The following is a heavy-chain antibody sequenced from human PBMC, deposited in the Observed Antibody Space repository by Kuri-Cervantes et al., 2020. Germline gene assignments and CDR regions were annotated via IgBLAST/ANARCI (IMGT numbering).Heavy chain of an antibody. CDR1: GGSISSYY. CDR2: IYYSGST. CDR3: ARAGYDILTGWKGRAFDI. J-gene: IGHJ3*02. V-gene: IGHV4-31*03. D-gene: IGHD3-9*01. Sequence: LRLSCTVSGGSISSYYWSWIRQHPGKGLEWIGYIYYSGSTYYNPSLRSRVTISVDTSKNQFSLKLSSVTAADTAVYYCARAGYDILTGWKGRAFDIWGQGTMVTVSS.